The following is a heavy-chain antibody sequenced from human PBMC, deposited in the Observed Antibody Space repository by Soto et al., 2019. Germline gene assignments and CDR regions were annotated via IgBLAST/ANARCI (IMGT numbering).Heavy chain of an antibody. CDR1: GYSFTKYW. V-gene: IGHV5-51*01. CDR3: VRQEGPTSNYYYGLDV. CDR2: IYPDESDT. J-gene: IGHJ6*02. D-gene: IGHD1-26*01. Sequence: PGESLKISCKGSGYSFTKYWIGWVRQMPGKGLEWMAIIYPDESDTRYSPSFQGQVTISADKSIGTAYLQWSSLKASDTAMYYCVRQEGPTSNYYYGLDVWGQGTTVTVSS.